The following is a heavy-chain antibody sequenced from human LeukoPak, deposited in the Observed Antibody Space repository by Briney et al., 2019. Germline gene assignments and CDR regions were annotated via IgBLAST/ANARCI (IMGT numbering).Heavy chain of an antibody. CDR3: ASWALRYFDFDY. J-gene: IGHJ4*02. CDR1: GGSISSSSYY. Sequence: SETLSLTCTVSGGSISSSSYYWGWIRQPQGKGLEWIGSIYYSGSTYYNPSLKSRVTISVDTSKNQFSLKLSSVTAADTAVYYCASWALRYFDFDYWGQGTLVTVSS. D-gene: IGHD3-9*01. V-gene: IGHV4-39*01. CDR2: IYYSGST.